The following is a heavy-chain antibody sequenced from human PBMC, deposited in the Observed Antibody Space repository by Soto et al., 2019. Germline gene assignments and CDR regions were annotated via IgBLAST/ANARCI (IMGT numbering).Heavy chain of an antibody. Sequence: SVKVSCKASGFTFTSSAVQWVRQARGQRLEWIGWIVVGSGNTNYAQKFQERVTITRDMSTSTAYMELSSLRSEDTAVYYCAAEGYSYGSYYYYGMDVWGQGTTVTVSS. CDR2: IVVGSGNT. CDR1: GFTFTSSA. V-gene: IGHV1-58*01. CDR3: AAEGYSYGSYYYYGMDV. D-gene: IGHD5-18*01. J-gene: IGHJ6*02.